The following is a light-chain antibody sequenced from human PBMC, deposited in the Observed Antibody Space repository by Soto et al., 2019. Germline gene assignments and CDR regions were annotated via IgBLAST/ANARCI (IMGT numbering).Light chain of an antibody. CDR3: QQRSNWHPGLT. Sequence: EIVLTQSPGTLSLSPGERPTLSCRASQSVSSSALAWYQQKPGQAPRRLIYGASSRATGIPDRFSGSGSGTDFTLTISRLEPEDFAVYYCQQRSNWHPGLTFGGGTKVDIK. J-gene: IGKJ4*01. CDR2: GAS. V-gene: IGKV3D-20*02. CDR1: QSVSSSA.